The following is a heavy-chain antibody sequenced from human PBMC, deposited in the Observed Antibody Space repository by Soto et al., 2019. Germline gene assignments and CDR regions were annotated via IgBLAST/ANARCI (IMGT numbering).Heavy chain of an antibody. V-gene: IGHV3-30*18. CDR3: AKGGRQWLVTSDFNY. Sequence: VQLVESGGGVVQPGRSLRLSCAASGFTFSDYAMHWVRQAPGKGLEWVAVVSHDGRNTNYADSVKGRFTISRDSSKNTFSLEMTSLRAEDTAVYYCAKGGRQWLVTSDFNYWGQGALVTGSS. J-gene: IGHJ4*02. CDR1: GFTFSDYA. CDR2: VSHDGRNT. D-gene: IGHD6-19*01.